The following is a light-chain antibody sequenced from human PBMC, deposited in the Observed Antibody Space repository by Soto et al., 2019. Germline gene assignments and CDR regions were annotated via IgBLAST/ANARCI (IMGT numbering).Light chain of an antibody. J-gene: IGKJ1*01. CDR3: QQSYTIPWT. CDR1: QSINNY. V-gene: IGKV1-39*01. CDR2: AAS. Sequence: DIQMTQSPSSLSASVGDRVTITCRASQSINNYLNWYQQKPGKAPKLLIYAASSLQSGVPPRFSGRGSATEFSLTISSLQPEDFATYCCQQSYTIPWTFGQGTKVEIK.